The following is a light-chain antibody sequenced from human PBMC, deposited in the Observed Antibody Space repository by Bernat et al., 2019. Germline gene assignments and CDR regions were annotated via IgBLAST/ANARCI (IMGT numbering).Light chain of an antibody. Sequence: EIVLTQSPGTLSLSPGERATLSCRASQSGSGFHLAWYQQKPGQPPRVLIYGASRRATGIPDRFSGSGSGTDFTLTINRLEPEDFAVYYWQHYGSSVWTFGQGTKVEVK. CDR1: QSGSGFH. CDR2: GAS. CDR3: QHYGSSVWT. V-gene: IGKV3-20*01. J-gene: IGKJ1*01.